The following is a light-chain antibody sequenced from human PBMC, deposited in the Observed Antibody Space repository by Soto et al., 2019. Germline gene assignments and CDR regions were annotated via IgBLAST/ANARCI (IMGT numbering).Light chain of an antibody. J-gene: IGLJ2*01. CDR2: DVT. Sequence: QSALTQPPSASGSPGQSVTISCTRTSSDVGGYNYVSWFQQHPGKAPKFIIYDVTKRPSGVPDRFSGSKSGNTASLTVSGLQAEDEAIYYCSSYAGRYTVIFGGGTKVTVL. CDR3: SSYAGRYTVI. CDR1: SSDVGGYNY. V-gene: IGLV2-8*01.